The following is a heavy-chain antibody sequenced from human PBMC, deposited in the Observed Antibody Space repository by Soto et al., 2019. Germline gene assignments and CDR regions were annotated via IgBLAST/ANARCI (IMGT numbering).Heavy chain of an antibody. CDR1: GGTFSSYA. CDR2: IIPIFGTA. J-gene: IGHJ4*02. V-gene: IGHV1-69*13. Sequence: SVKVSCKASGGTFSSYAISWVRQAPGQGLEWMGGIIPIFGTANYAQKFQGRVTITADESTSTAYMELSSLRSEDTAVYYCASDNYPGYSSGWFPFDYWGQGTLVTVS. D-gene: IGHD6-19*01. CDR3: ASDNYPGYSSGWFPFDY.